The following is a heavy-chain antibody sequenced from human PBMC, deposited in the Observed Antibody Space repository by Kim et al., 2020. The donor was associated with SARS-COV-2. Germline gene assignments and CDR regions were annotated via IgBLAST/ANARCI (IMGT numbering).Heavy chain of an antibody. Sequence: ASVKVSCKASGYTFTGYYMHWVRQAPGQGLEWMGWINPNSGGTNYAQKFQGRVTMTRDTSISTAYMELSRLRSDDTAVYYCARDLHPRVFDYYYGMDVWGQGTTVTVSS. CDR1: GYTFTGYY. J-gene: IGHJ6*02. V-gene: IGHV1-2*02. D-gene: IGHD3-3*01. CDR2: INPNSGGT. CDR3: ARDLHPRVFDYYYGMDV.